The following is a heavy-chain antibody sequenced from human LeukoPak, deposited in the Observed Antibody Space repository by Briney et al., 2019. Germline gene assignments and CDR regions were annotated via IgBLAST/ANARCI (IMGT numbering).Heavy chain of an antibody. V-gene: IGHV3-23*01. Sequence: PGGSLRLSGAASGFTFSSYAMSWVRQAPGKGLEWVSAISGSGGSTYYADSVKGRFTISRDNSKNTLYLQMNSLRAEDTAVYYCAKALSYSGGSFNYWGQGTLLTVSS. CDR3: AKALSYSGGSFNY. CDR1: GFTFSSYA. J-gene: IGHJ4*02. CDR2: ISGSGGST. D-gene: IGHD6-19*01.